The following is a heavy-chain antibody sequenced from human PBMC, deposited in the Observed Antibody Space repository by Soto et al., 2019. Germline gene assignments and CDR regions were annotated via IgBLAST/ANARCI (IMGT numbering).Heavy chain of an antibody. CDR2: INPNSGGT. J-gene: IGHJ6*02. CDR3: ARDGGGGIIAAAMSQYYYYYGMDV. V-gene: IGHV1-2*04. D-gene: IGHD6-13*01. CDR1: GFTFTGYY. Sequence: ASVKVSCKASGFTFTGYYMYWVRQAPGQGLEWMGWINPNSGGTNYAQKFQGWVTMTRDTSISTAYMELSRLRSDDTAVYYCARDGGGGIIAAAMSQYYYYYGMDVWGQGTTVTVSS.